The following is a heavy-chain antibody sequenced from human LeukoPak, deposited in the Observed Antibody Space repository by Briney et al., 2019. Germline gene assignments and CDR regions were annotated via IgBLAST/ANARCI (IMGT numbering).Heavy chain of an antibody. CDR3: ARSINWAYNWFDP. V-gene: IGHV4-34*01. CDR1: GGSFSGYH. J-gene: IGHJ5*02. CDR2: INHSGST. Sequence: SETLSLTCGVHGGSFSGYHWSWIRQPPGKGLEWIGEINHSGSTNYNSSLKSRVTISVDTSKNQFSLKLSSVTAADTAVYYCARSINWAYNWFDPWGQGTLVTVSS. D-gene: IGHD7-27*01.